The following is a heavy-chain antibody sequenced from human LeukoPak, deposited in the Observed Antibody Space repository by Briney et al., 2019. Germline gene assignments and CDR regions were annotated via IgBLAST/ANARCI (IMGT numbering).Heavy chain of an antibody. Sequence: GGSLRLSCAASGFTFSSHGMHWVRQAPGKGLEWVAVISYDGSNKYYADSVKGRFTISRDNSKNTLYLQMNSLRAEDTAVYYCAKDLASYDSSGIPDYWGQGTLVTVSS. J-gene: IGHJ4*02. D-gene: IGHD3-22*01. CDR1: GFTFSSHG. CDR2: ISYDGSNK. CDR3: AKDLASYDSSGIPDY. V-gene: IGHV3-30*18.